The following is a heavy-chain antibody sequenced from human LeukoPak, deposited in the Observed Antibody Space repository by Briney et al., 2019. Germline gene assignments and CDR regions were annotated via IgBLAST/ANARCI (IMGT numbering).Heavy chain of an antibody. V-gene: IGHV1-46*01. CDR3: ARYRRRYYDSSGYYNYGMDV. CDR2: INPSGGST. J-gene: IGHJ6*02. Sequence: APVKVSCKASGYTFTSYYMHWVRQAPGQGLEWMGIINPSGGSTSYAQKFQGRVTMTRDTSTSTIYMELSSLRSEDTAVYYCARYRRRYYDSSGYYNYGMDVWGQGTTVTVSS. D-gene: IGHD3-22*01. CDR1: GYTFTSYY.